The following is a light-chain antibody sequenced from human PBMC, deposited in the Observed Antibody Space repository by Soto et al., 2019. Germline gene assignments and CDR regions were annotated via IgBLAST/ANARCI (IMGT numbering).Light chain of an antibody. CDR2: AVS. CDR3: RTHSVISTSDG. J-gene: IGLJ1*01. CDR1: SSDVGSYDH. V-gene: IGLV2-14*01. Sequence: QSALAQPASVSGSPGQSITISCSGTSSDVGSYDHVAWYQQFPGKTPKLMIYAVSNRPSGVSNSFSGSKSGNTASHTNPGLHITERAQEHCRTHSVISTSDGFGSGTKVPV.